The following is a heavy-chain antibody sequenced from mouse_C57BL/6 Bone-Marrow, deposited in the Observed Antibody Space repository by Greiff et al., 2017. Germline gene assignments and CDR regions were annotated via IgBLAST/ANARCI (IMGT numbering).Heavy chain of an antibody. CDR1: GYTFTSYW. CDR2: INPSNGGT. CDR3: ARWGFYDGYYDY. V-gene: IGHV1-53*01. Sequence: QVQLQQPGTELVKPGASVKLSCKASGYTFTSYWMHWVKQRPGQGLEWIGNINPSNGGTNYNEKFKSKATLTVDKSSSTAYMQLSSLTSEDSAVYCCARWGFYDGYYDYWGQGTTLTVSS. J-gene: IGHJ2*01. D-gene: IGHD2-3*01.